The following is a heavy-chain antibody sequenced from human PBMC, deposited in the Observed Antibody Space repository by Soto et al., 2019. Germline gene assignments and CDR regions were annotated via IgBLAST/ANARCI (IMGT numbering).Heavy chain of an antibody. J-gene: IGHJ5*02. CDR3: ARHHGPTTSENWFDT. D-gene: IGHD5-12*01. V-gene: IGHV1-18*01. CDR2: ISTYSGDT. CDR1: GYTFFTYD. Sequence: QVHLVQSGVEVKTPGASVKVSCQASGYTFFTYDISWLRQAPGQGLAWMGWISTYSGDTKYAQKFQCRVTMTTDTSTTTAYLELRSLRSDDTAVYYCARHHGPTTSENWFDTWGQGTLVTVSA.